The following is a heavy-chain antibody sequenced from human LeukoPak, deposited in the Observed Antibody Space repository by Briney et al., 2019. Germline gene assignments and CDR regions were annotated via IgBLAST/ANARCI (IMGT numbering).Heavy chain of an antibody. D-gene: IGHD5-18*01. CDR1: GGSFSGYY. Sequence: SETLSLTCAVYGGSFSGYYWSWIRQPPGKGLEWIGEINHSGSTNYNPSLKSRVTISVDTSKNQFSLKLSSVTAADTAVYYCARGLRGGAMVLFDYWGQGTLVTVSS. CDR3: ARGLRGGAMVLFDY. J-gene: IGHJ4*02. V-gene: IGHV4-34*01. CDR2: INHSGST.